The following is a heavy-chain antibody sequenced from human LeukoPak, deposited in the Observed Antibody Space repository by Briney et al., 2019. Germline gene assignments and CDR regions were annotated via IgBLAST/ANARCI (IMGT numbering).Heavy chain of an antibody. J-gene: IGHJ5*02. CDR2: IYHSGST. CDR1: GGSISSSNW. V-gene: IGHV4-4*02. D-gene: IGHD6-25*01. Sequence: SETLSLTCAVSGGSISSSNWWSWVRQPPGKGLEWIGEIYHSGSTNYNPSLRSRVTISVDKSKNQFSLKLSSVTAADTAVYYCARVYSSENWFDPWGQGTLVTVSS. CDR3: ARVYSSENWFDP.